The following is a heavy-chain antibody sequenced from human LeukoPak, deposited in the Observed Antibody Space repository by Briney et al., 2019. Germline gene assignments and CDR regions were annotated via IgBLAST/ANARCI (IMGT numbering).Heavy chain of an antibody. Sequence: PSETLSLTCTVSGYSITTNSYWAWIRQSPGTGLEWIGSFYHNGETYYNPSLKSRVIISVDTSKNEFSLRLTSVTAADPAVYYCARGLRSHYYYYYYMDVWGKGTTVTVSS. D-gene: IGHD4-17*01. CDR3: ARGLRSHYYYYYYMDV. CDR2: FYHNGET. CDR1: GYSITTNSY. J-gene: IGHJ6*03. V-gene: IGHV4-38-2*02.